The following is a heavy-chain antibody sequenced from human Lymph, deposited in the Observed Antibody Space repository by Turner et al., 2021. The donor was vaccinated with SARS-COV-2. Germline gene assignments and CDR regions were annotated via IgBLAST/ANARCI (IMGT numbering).Heavy chain of an antibody. V-gene: IGHV3-NL1*01. CDR2: T. Sequence: TFYEDSVKGRFRISRDNSNNTLFLQMNSLRPEDTAVYDCERGGGSGYLNVDYWGQGTLVTVSS. CDR3: ERGGGSGYLNVDY. D-gene: IGHD3-3*01. J-gene: IGHJ4*02.